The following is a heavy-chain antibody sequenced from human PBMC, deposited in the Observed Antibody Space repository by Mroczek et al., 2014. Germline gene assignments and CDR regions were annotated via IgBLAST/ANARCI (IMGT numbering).Heavy chain of an antibody. V-gene: IGHV4-31*03. D-gene: IGHD3-10*01. CDR3: ARDSLSMVRGARRMDV. Sequence: QVQLQQSGPGLVKPSQTLSLTCTVSGGSISSGGYYWSWIRQHPGKGLEWIGYIYYSGSTYYNPSLKSRVTISVDTSKNQFSLKLSSVTAADTAVYYCARDSLSMVRGARRMDVWGQGTTGHRLL. CDR2: IYYSGST. CDR1: GGSISSGGYY. J-gene: IGHJ6*02.